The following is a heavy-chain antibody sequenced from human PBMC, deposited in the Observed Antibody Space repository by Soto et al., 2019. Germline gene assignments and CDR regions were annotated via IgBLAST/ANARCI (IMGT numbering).Heavy chain of an antibody. D-gene: IGHD4-4*01. J-gene: IGHJ4*02. CDR2: IYHSGST. V-gene: IGHV4-30-2*01. CDR3: ARGMPTVPTIDY. Sequence: QLQLQESGSGLVKPSQTLSLTCAVSGGSISSGGYSWSWIRQPPGKGLEWIGYIYHSGSTYYNPSLKRRVXTXVXXSKNQFSLKLSSGTAADTAVYYCARGMPTVPTIDYWGQGTLVTVSS. CDR1: GGSISSGGYS.